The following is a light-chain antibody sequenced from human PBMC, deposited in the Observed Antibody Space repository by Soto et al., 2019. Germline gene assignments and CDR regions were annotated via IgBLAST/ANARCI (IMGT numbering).Light chain of an antibody. CDR3: QQYGSSPRT. Sequence: EIVLTQSPGTLSLSPGETATLSCRASQSVSSSYLAWYQQKPGQAPRLLIYGASSRATGIPDRFSGSGSGTDFSLTISRLEPEDFAVYYCQQYGSSPRTFGQGTMVEIK. V-gene: IGKV3-20*01. J-gene: IGKJ1*01. CDR2: GAS. CDR1: QSVSSSY.